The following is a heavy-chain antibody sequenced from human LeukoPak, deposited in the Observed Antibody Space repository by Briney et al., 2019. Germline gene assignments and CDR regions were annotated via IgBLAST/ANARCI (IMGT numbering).Heavy chain of an antibody. CDR3: AKAYSGYYYFDL. J-gene: IGHJ2*01. Sequence: GGSLRLSCAASGFTFSNYALSWVRQAPGKGLEWVSGISGSGGGTYYADSVQGRFTISRDNSKNTLGLQMDSLTAEDTAIYYCAKAYSGYYYFDLWGRGTLVTVSS. D-gene: IGHD2-21*01. V-gene: IGHV3-23*01. CDR2: ISGSGGGT. CDR1: GFTFSNYA.